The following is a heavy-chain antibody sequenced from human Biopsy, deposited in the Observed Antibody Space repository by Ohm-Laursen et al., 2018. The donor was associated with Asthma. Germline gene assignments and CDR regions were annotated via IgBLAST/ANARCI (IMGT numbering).Heavy chain of an antibody. D-gene: IGHD3-9*01. CDR2: VNTGNGDT. CDR1: GYTFISFA. J-gene: IGHJ3*01. V-gene: IGHV1-3*04. Sequence: ASVKVSCNPSGYTFISFAIHWVRQAPGQRLEWMGWVNTGNGDTKYSQKFQGRVTITRDTSASTAYMELRSLRSEDTATYYCARTYYDFLTGQVKDVFGVWGQGTMVAVSS. CDR3: ARTYYDFLTGQVKDVFGV.